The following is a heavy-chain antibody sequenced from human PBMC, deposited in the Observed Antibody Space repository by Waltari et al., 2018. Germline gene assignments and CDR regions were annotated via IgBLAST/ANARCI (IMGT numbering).Heavy chain of an antibody. Sequence: QVQLVQSGAEVKKPGSSVKVSCNASGGPFSSYAISWVRQARGQGLEWMGGIIPIFGTANYAQKFQGRVTITADESTSTAYMELSSLRSEDTAVYYCARATVFVVVPASHFDYYYGMDVWGQGTTVTVSS. D-gene: IGHD2-2*01. CDR3: ARATVFVVVPASHFDYYYGMDV. V-gene: IGHV1-69*01. J-gene: IGHJ6*02. CDR2: IIPIFGTA. CDR1: GGPFSSYA.